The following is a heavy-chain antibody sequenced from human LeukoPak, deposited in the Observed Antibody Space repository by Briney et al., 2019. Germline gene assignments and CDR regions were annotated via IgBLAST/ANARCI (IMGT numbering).Heavy chain of an antibody. J-gene: IGHJ6*04. CDR2: INHSGST. CDR3: ARVQGSGSYYKGFYGMDV. V-gene: IGHV4-34*01. D-gene: IGHD3-10*01. CDR1: GGSFSGYY. Sequence: SETLPLTRAVYGGSFSGYYWSWIRPPPGKGLEWIGEINHSGSTNYNPSLKSRVTISVDTSKNQFSLKLSSVTAADTAVYYCARVQGSGSYYKGFYGMDVWGKGTTVTVSS.